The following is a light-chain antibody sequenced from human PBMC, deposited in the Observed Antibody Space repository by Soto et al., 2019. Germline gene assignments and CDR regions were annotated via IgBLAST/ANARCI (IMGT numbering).Light chain of an antibody. CDR1: SSDVGGYNY. J-gene: IGLJ2*01. Sequence: QSALTQPPSASGSPGQSVTISCTGTSSDVGGYNYVSWYQQHPGKAPKLMIYEVNKRPSGVPDRFSGSKSVNTASLTVSGLQAEDEADYYCSSYAGSNNLLFGGGTKLTVL. V-gene: IGLV2-8*01. CDR3: SSYAGSNNLL. CDR2: EVN.